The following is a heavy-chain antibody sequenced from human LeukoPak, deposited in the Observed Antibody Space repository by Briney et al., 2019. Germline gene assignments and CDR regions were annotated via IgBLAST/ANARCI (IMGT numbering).Heavy chain of an antibody. D-gene: IGHD1-26*01. CDR1: GFTVGSDF. V-gene: IGHV3-66*01. J-gene: IGHJ4*02. Sequence: PGGSLRLSCAASGFTVGSDFMSWVRQPPGKGLEWVSVIYSGGSTYYADSVKGRFTISRDNSKNTLYLQMNSLRAEDTAVYYCARVVGAFDYWGRGTLVTVSS. CDR2: IYSGGST. CDR3: ARVVGAFDY.